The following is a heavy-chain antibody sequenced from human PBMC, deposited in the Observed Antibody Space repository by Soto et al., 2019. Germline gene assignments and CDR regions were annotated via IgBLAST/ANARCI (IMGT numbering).Heavy chain of an antibody. J-gene: IGHJ4*02. V-gene: IGHV3-23*01. Sequence: GGSLRLSCAASGFTFSDAWISWVRQAPGKGLEWVSVISGSGDFTFYADSVKGRFTISRDNSKNTLYLQMNSLRAEDTAVYYCARDRRGYSYGSDDYWGQGTLVTVSS. CDR3: ARDRRGYSYGSDDY. CDR1: GFTFSDAW. D-gene: IGHD5-18*01. CDR2: ISGSGDFT.